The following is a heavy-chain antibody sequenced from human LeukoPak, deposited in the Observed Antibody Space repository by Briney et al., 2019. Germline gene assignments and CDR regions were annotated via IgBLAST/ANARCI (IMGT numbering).Heavy chain of an antibody. CDR3: ARGLASPGVINLNWFDS. V-gene: IGHV1-69*13. J-gene: IGHJ5*01. Sequence: ASVKVSCKASGGTFSTYAINWVRQAPGQGLEWMGGIIPMYGTTNYAQKFQGRVTIIADESTSTAYMELSSLTSEDTAVYYCARGLASPGVINLNWFDSWGQGTLVTVSS. CDR1: GGTFSTYA. D-gene: IGHD3-16*02. CDR2: IIPMYGTT.